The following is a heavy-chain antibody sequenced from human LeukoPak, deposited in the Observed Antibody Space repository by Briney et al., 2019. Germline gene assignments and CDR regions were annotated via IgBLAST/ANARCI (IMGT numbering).Heavy chain of an antibody. J-gene: IGHJ5*02. CDR3: ARKGLLGSGKPWFDP. D-gene: IGHD2-15*01. CDR1: GYTFTSYD. Sequence: ASVKVTCKASGYTFTSYDINWVRQASGQGLEWMGWMNPNSGNTASAQKFQGRVTMTTNTSISTAYMELTGLRSEDTAMYFCARKGLLGSGKPWFDPWGQGTLVTVSS. V-gene: IGHV1-8*01. CDR2: MNPNSGNT.